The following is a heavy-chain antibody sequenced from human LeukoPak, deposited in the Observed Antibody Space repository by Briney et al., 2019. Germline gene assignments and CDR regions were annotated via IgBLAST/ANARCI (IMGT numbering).Heavy chain of an antibody. V-gene: IGHV3-48*03. CDR3: ARGDDYGGKPFDY. J-gene: IGHJ4*02. D-gene: IGHD4-23*01. Sequence: GGSLRLSCAASGFTFSSYEMNWVRQAPGKGLEWVSYISSSGSTIYYADSVKGRFTISRDNAKNSLYLQMNSLRAEDTAVYYCARGDDYGGKPFDYWGQGTLVTVPS. CDR2: ISSSGSTI. CDR1: GFTFSSYE.